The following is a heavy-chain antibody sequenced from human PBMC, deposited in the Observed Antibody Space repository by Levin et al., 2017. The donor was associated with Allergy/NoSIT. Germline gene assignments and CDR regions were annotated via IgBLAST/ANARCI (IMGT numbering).Heavy chain of an antibody. V-gene: IGHV4-34*01. CDR1: GGSFSGYY. Sequence: SQTLSLTCAVYGGSFSGYYWSWIRQPPGKGLEWIGEINHSGSTNYNPSLKSRVTISVDTSKNQFSLKLRSVTAADTAVYYCAREGSLFDYWGQGTLVTVSS. CDR3: AREGSLFDY. CDR2: INHSGST. J-gene: IGHJ4*02. D-gene: IGHD6-13*01.